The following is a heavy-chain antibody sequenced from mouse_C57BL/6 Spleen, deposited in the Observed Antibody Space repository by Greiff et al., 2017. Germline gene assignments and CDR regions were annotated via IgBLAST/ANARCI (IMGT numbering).Heavy chain of an antibody. Sequence: EVQLQQSGAELVRPGASVKLSCTASGFNIKDYYMHWVKQRPEQGLEWIGRIDPEDGDTEYAPKFQGKATMTADTSSNTAYLQLSSLTSEDTAVYYCTTGDYYGSSYPSYAMDYWGQGTSVTVSS. CDR2: IDPEDGDT. D-gene: IGHD1-1*01. J-gene: IGHJ4*01. CDR1: GFNIKDYY. CDR3: TTGDYYGSSYPSYAMDY. V-gene: IGHV14-1*01.